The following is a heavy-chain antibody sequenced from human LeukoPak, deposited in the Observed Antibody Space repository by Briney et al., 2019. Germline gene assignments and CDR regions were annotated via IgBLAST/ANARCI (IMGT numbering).Heavy chain of an antibody. CDR1: GYTFTGYY. CDR3: ARGFNYDILTGYYKPEGWFDP. J-gene: IGHJ5*02. CDR2: INPNSGGT. D-gene: IGHD3-9*01. V-gene: IGHV1-2*02. Sequence: ASVKVSCKASGYTFTGYYMHWVRQAPGQGLEGMGWINPNSGGTNYAQKFQGRVIMTRDTSISTAYMELSRLRSDDTAVYYCARGFNYDILTGYYKPEGWFDPWGQGTLVTVSS.